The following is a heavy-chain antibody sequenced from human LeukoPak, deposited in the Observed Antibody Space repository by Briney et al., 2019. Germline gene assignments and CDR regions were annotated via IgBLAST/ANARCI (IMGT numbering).Heavy chain of an antibody. Sequence: GGSLRLSCAASGFTFSSYSMNWVRQAPGKGLEWVSYISSSSSTIYYAGSVKGRFTISRDNAKNSLYLQMNSLRAEDTAVYYCAREGAAAGSGYYFDYWGQGTLVAVSS. CDR1: GFTFSSYS. J-gene: IGHJ4*02. D-gene: IGHD6-13*01. CDR3: AREGAAAGSGYYFDY. V-gene: IGHV3-48*04. CDR2: ISSSSSTI.